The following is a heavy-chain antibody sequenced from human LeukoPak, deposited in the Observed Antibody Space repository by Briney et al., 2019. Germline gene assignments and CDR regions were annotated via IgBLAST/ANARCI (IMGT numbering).Heavy chain of an antibody. CDR1: GFTFSTYA. Sequence: PGGSLRLSCGASGFTFSTYAMSWVRQAPGKGLEWVSTISGGGGVTFDADSVRGRFTISRDNSNNTLYLQMNSLRAEDTAVYYCAKDRCIGAATLDFEYWGQGTLVTVSS. CDR3: AKDRCIGAATLDFEY. V-gene: IGHV3-23*01. CDR2: ISGGGGVT. D-gene: IGHD2-15*01. J-gene: IGHJ4*02.